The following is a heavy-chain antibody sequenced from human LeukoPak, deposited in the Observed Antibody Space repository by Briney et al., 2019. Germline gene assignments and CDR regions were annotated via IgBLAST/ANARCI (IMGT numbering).Heavy chain of an antibody. CDR1: GITFSNYW. CDR2: IFGDGSRT. D-gene: IGHD1-26*01. V-gene: IGHV3-74*01. CDR3: ARDFGRPGATNAFDI. J-gene: IGHJ3*02. Sequence: GGSLRLSCAASGITFSNYWMHWVRQAPGQGLVWVSLIFGDGSRTNYADSVKGRFTISRDNAKNTLYLQMNSLRAEDTAVYYCARDFGRPGATNAFDIWGQRAVVTVSS.